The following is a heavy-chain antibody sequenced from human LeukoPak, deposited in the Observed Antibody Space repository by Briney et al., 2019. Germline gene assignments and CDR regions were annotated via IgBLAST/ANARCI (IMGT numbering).Heavy chain of an antibody. V-gene: IGHV3-7*01. Sequence: RGSLRLSCAGSGFIFSSYSMGWVRQAPGKGLEFVAHLKESGIEKEYVDSVEGRFTISRDNGKNSLYLQMNSLRAEDTALYFCARWRGAQSEFDYWGQGTHVIVSS. CDR1: GFIFSSYS. J-gene: IGHJ4*02. CDR2: LKESGIEK. D-gene: IGHD3-3*01. CDR3: ARWRGAQSEFDY.